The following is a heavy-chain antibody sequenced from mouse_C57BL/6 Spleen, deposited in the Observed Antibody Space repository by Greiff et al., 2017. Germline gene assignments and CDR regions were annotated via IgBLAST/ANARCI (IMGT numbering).Heavy chain of an antibody. CDR2: ISSGSSTI. CDR1: GFTFSDYG. V-gene: IGHV5-17*01. J-gene: IGHJ2*01. Sequence: EVMLVESGGGLVKPGGSLKLSCAASGFTFSDYGMHWVSQAPEKGLEWVAYISSGSSTIDYADTVKGRFTISRDNAQNTLFLQMTSLRSEDTAMYYCARWHYGSSYYFDYWGQGTTLTVSS. D-gene: IGHD1-1*01. CDR3: ARWHYGSSYYFDY.